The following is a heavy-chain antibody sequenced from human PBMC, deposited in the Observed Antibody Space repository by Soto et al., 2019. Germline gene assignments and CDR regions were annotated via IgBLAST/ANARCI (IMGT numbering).Heavy chain of an antibody. J-gene: IGHJ3*02. CDR1: GFTFSSYA. V-gene: IGHV3-64*01. CDR3: ARGGPSDAFDI. CDR2: ISSNGGST. Sequence: AGGSLRLSCAASGFTFSSYAMHWVRQAPGKGLEYVSAISSNGGSTYYANSVKGRFTISRDNSKNTLYLQMGSLRAEDMAVYYCARGGPSDAFDIWGQGTMVTVSS.